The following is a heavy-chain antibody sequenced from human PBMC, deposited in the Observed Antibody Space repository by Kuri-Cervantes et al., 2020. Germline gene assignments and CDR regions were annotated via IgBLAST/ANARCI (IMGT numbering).Heavy chain of an antibody. CDR3: ARSVRAGGSYSEGAFDI. J-gene: IGHJ3*02. CDR1: GFTFTSYS. V-gene: IGHV3-48*04. D-gene: IGHD1-26*01. CDR2: ISSSGSTI. Sequence: GESLKISCAASGFTFTSYSMNWVRQAPGKGLEWVSYISSSGSTIYYADSVKGRFTISRDNAKNTLYLQMNSLRAEDTAVYYCARSVRAGGSYSEGAFDIWGQGTMVTVSS.